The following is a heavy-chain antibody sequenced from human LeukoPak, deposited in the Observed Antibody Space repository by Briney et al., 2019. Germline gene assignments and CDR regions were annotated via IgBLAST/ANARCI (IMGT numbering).Heavy chain of an antibody. CDR2: INSDGSST. CDR1: GFTFSSYW. Sequence: PGGSLRLSCAASGFTFSSYWMHWVRQAPGKGLVWVSRINSDGSSTSYADSVKGRFTISRDNAKNTLYLHMNSLRTEDTAVYYCTRDFPGVPQAIDYWGQGNLVTVSS. D-gene: IGHD1-1*01. CDR3: TRDFPGVPQAIDY. V-gene: IGHV3-74*01. J-gene: IGHJ4*02.